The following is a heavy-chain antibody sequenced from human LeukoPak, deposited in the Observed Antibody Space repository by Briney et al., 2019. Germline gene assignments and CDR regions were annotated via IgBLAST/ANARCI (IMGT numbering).Heavy chain of an antibody. CDR1: GFTFSNAW. Sequence: GGSLRLSCAASGFTFSNAWMSWVRQAPGKGLEWVGRIISKTDGGTTDYAAPVKGRFTISRDDSKNTLYVQMNSLKTEDTAVYYCTTERRYCSGGSCYNPPVSDYWGQGTLVTVSS. CDR3: TTERRYCSGGSCYNPPVSDY. D-gene: IGHD2-15*01. J-gene: IGHJ4*02. CDR2: IISKTDGGTT. V-gene: IGHV3-15*01.